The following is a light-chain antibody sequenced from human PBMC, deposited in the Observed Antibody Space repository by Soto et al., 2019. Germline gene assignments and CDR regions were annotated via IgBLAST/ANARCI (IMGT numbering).Light chain of an antibody. CDR3: QQYNNYPRT. CDR2: DAS. CDR1: ESIRTW. J-gene: IGKJ1*01. V-gene: IGKV1-5*01. Sequence: DIQMTQSPSTLSASILERVTITGRASESIRTWLAWYQHKPGKAPKFLIYDASSLESGVPSRFSGSGSGTEFTLTISNLQPDDFATYFCQQYNNYPRTFGQGTKVDIK.